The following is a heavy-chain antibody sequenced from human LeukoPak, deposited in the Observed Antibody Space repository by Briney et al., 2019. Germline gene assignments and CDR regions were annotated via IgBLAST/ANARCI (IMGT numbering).Heavy chain of an antibody. CDR1: GFTFNNAW. Sequence: PGGSVRLSCAASGFTFNNAWMIWVRQAPGKGLEWVGRIKSKSDGGTTDYAAPVKDRFTISRDDSKNTLYLQMNSLRAEDTAVYYCASNAHYDFWSGSRRKNWFDPWGQGTLVTVSS. J-gene: IGHJ5*02. D-gene: IGHD3-3*01. CDR3: ASNAHYDFWSGSRRKNWFDP. V-gene: IGHV3-15*01. CDR2: IKSKSDGGTT.